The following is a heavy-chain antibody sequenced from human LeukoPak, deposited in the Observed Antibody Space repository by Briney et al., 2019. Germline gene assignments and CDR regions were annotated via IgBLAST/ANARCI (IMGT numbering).Heavy chain of an antibody. V-gene: IGHV1-46*01. CDR1: GYTFTNYY. CDR3: ARIRDGYNDAYDI. D-gene: IGHD5-24*01. CDR2: INPGGDNT. Sequence: ASVKISCKASGYTFTNYYIHWVRQAPGQGLEWMGLINPGGDNTDYAQNFQGRVTMTRDTSTSTVYMGLSSLRSEDTAVYYCARIRDGYNDAYDIWGQGTMVTVSS. J-gene: IGHJ3*02.